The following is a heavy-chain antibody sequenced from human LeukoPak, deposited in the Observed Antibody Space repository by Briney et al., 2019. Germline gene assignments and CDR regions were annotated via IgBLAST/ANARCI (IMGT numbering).Heavy chain of an antibody. D-gene: IGHD1-1*01. CDR2: INHSGST. J-gene: IGHJ1*01. CDR1: GGSFSGYY. Sequence: SETLSLTCAVYGGSFSGYYWSWIRQPPGKGLEWIGEINHSGSTNYNPSLKSRVTISVDTCKNQFSLKLSSVTAADTAVYYCARGRGRWTRLAEYFQHWGQGTLVTVSS. V-gene: IGHV4-34*01. CDR3: ARGRGRWTRLAEYFQH.